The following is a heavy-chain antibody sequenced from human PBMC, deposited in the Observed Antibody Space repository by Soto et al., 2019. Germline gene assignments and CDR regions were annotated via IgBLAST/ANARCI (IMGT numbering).Heavy chain of an antibody. CDR3: ARMVTKRYWYFDL. V-gene: IGHV1-2*02. J-gene: IGHJ2*01. CDR2: INPNSGGT. D-gene: IGHD2-21*02. Sequence: ASVKVSCKASGYTFTGYYMHWVRQAPGQGLEWMGWINPNSGGTNYAQKFQGRVTMTRDTSISTAYMELSRLRSDDTAVYYCARMVTKRYWYFDLWGRGTLVTVSP. CDR1: GYTFTGYY.